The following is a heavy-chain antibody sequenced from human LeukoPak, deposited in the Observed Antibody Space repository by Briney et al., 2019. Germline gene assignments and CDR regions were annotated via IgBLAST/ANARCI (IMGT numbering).Heavy chain of an antibody. D-gene: IGHD1-26*01. CDR1: GLTFSSYG. CDR2: IRYDGSNK. CDR3: ARGVGALDCFDY. Sequence: GGSLRLSCAASGLTFSSYGMHWVRQAPGKGLEWVAFIRYDGSNKYYADSVKGRFTISRDNSKNTLYLQMNSLRAEDTAVYYCARGVGALDCFDYWGQGTLVTVSS. V-gene: IGHV3-30*02. J-gene: IGHJ4*02.